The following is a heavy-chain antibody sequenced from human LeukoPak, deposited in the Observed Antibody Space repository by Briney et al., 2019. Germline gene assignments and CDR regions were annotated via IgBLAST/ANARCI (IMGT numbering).Heavy chain of an antibody. D-gene: IGHD3-22*01. J-gene: IGHJ3*02. Sequence: PGGSLRLSCAASGFTFSSYEMNWVRQAPGKGLEWVSYISSSGSTIYYADSVKGRFTISRDNAKNSLYLQMNSLRAEDTAVYYCARGRNYYDSSGYGDAFDIWGQGTMVTVSS. CDR1: GFTFSSYE. V-gene: IGHV3-48*03. CDR2: ISSSGSTI. CDR3: ARGRNYYDSSGYGDAFDI.